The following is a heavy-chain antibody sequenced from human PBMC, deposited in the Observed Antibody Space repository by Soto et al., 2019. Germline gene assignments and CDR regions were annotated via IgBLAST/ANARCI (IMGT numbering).Heavy chain of an antibody. Sequence: QVQLQESGPGLVKPSETLSLTCTVSGGSISTGDYYWSWIRQPPGKGLEWIGYIYYSGSTCYNPSLKSRVTMSVDTSNNQFSLMLSSVTAADTAVYYCARSTGDYWGQGTMVTVSS. CDR3: ARSTGDY. CDR1: GGSISTGDYY. V-gene: IGHV4-30-4*01. J-gene: IGHJ4*02. CDR2: IYYSGST.